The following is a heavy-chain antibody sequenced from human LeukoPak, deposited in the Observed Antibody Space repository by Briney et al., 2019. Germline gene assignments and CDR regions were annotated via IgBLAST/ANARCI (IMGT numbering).Heavy chain of an antibody. V-gene: IGHV3-7*01. D-gene: IGHD4-17*01. J-gene: IGHJ4*02. CDR1: GFTFSSYA. CDR2: IKQDGSEK. Sequence: PGGSLRLSCAASGFTFSSYAMSWVRQAPGKGLEWVANIKQDGSEKYYVDSVKGRFTISRDNAKNSLYLQMNSLRAEDTAVYYCTRDEGKPGDLFDYWGQGTLVTVSS. CDR3: TRDEGKPGDLFDY.